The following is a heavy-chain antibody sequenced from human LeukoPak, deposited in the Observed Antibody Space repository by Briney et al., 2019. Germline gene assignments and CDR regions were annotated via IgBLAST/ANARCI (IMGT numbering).Heavy chain of an antibody. D-gene: IGHD3-22*01. V-gene: IGHV3-21*01. CDR2: ISSSSSYI. J-gene: IGHJ4*02. Sequence: GGSLRLSCAASGFTFSSYSMNWVRQAPGKGLEWVSSISSSSSYIYYADSVKGRFTISRDNAKNSLYLQMNSLRAEDTAVYYCARGGDYYYDSSGYALIDYWGQGTLVTVSS. CDR1: GFTFSSYS. CDR3: ARGGDYYYDSSGYALIDY.